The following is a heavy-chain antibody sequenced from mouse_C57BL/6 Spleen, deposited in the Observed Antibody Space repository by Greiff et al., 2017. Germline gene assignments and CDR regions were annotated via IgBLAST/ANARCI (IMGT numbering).Heavy chain of an antibody. V-gene: IGHV1-69*01. CDR3: ARGGYGNPFAY. D-gene: IGHD2-1*01. J-gene: IGHJ3*01. CDR1: GYTFTSYG. Sequence: QVQLLQPGAELVMPGASLKLSCTASGYTFTSYGMHWVEQRPGQGLEWIGEIDPSDSYTNYNQEFKGMSTLTVDKSYSTAYMQLSSLSSEDSAVYYCARGGYGNPFAYWGQGTLVTVSA. CDR2: IDPSDSYT.